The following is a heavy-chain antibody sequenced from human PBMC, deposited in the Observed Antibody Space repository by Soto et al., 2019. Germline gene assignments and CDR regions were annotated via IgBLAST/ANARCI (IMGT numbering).Heavy chain of an antibody. CDR2: LHPHSGNT. Sequence: ASVKVSCKASGYTFTSYDINCVRQATRQGLAWRGWLHPHSGNTGYAQKFQGRVTRTRYTSLTTAYMELSSLRSEDTAVYYCASGPSSGWFYWGQGTLVTVSS. V-gene: IGHV1-8*02. CDR3: ASGPSSGWFY. J-gene: IGHJ4*02. D-gene: IGHD6-19*01. CDR1: GYTFTSYD.